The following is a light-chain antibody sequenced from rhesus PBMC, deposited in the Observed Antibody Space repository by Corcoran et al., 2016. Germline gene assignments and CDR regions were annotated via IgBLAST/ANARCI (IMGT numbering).Light chain of an antibody. Sequence: DIVMTQTPLSLPITPGEPASISCRSSQSLLHSNGNTYLHWYLQKPGQFPQLLTYGGSSRASGVPDRFSGMVSGTDFTLKIGKVEAEDVGVYYCVQAIAVPPSFGQGTKVEIK. CDR3: VQAIAVPPS. J-gene: IGKJ2*01. V-gene: IGKV2-72*01. CDR1: QSLLHSNGNTY. CDR2: GGS.